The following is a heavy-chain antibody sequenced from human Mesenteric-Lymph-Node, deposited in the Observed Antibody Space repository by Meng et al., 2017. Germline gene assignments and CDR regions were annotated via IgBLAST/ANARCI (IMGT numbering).Heavy chain of an antibody. CDR1: GFTFRSYW. CDR3: ARDQITTGQLDF. D-gene: IGHD4-11*01. CDR2: IKTDGSSA. J-gene: IGHJ4*02. Sequence: GESLKISCEASGFTFRSYWMHWVRQAPGEGLVWVSRIKTDGSSASYADSVKGRFTISRDNAQNTLYLQMDSLRPEDTAVYYCARDQITTGQLDFWGQGTLVTVSS. V-gene: IGHV3-74*01.